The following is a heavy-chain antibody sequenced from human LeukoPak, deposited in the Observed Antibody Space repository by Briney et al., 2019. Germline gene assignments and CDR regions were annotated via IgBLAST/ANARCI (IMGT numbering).Heavy chain of an antibody. CDR3: ARGHYGLDY. Sequence: GGSLRLSCAAYGFTFSDYYMSWIRQAPGKGLEWVSYIKSGDSSIYYADSVRGRFTISRESNKNLLYLQMRRMSAEDTAVYFCARGHYGLDYWGQGTLVTVSS. CDR1: GFTFSDYY. CDR2: IKSGDSSI. D-gene: IGHD4-17*01. J-gene: IGHJ4*02. V-gene: IGHV3-11*04.